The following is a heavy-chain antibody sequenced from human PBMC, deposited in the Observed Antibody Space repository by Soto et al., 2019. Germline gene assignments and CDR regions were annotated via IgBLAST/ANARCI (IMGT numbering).Heavy chain of an antibody. Sequence: SETLSLTCTVSGGSISSSSYYWGWIRQPPGKGLEWIGSIYYSGSTYYNPSLKSRVTISVDTSKNQFSLKLSSVTAADTAVYYCARRGSGSYSDYWGQGTLVTSPQ. V-gene: IGHV4-39*01. CDR2: IYYSGST. D-gene: IGHD3-10*01. J-gene: IGHJ4*02. CDR3: ARRGSGSYSDY. CDR1: GGSISSSSYY.